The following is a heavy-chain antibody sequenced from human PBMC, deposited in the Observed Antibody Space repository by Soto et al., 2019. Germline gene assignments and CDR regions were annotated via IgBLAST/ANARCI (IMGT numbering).Heavy chain of an antibody. J-gene: IGHJ6*03. V-gene: IGHV1-69*02. CDR2: IIPILGIA. D-gene: IGHD4-4*01. CDR3: AGPHTTVTTVTYIYMVS. CDR1: GGTFSSYT. Sequence: SVKVSCKASGGTFSSYTISWVRQAPGQGLEWMGRIIPILGIANYAQKFQGRVTITADKSTSTAYMELSSLRSEDTAVYYCAGPHTTVTTVTYIYMVSWDKGPPV.